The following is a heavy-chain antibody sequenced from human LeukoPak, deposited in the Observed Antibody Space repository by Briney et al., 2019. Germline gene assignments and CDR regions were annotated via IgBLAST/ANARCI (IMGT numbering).Heavy chain of an antibody. J-gene: IGHJ6*02. V-gene: IGHV3-7*03. D-gene: IGHD3-16*01. CDR3: ARGGGLDV. Sequence: SGGSLRLYCAASGYTFSIYWMNWARQAPGEGLEWVASINHNGNVNYYVDSVKGRFAISRDNAKNSLYLQMSNLRAEDTDVYFCARGGGLDVWGQGATVTVSS. CDR2: INHNGNVN. CDR1: GYTFSIYW.